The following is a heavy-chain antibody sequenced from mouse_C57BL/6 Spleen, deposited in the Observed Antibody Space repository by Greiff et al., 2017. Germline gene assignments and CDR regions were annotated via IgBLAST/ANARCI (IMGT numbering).Heavy chain of an antibody. D-gene: IGHD1-1*01. CDR2: INPSNGGT. CDR1: GYTFTSYW. J-gene: IGHJ1*03. V-gene: IGHV1-53*01. CDR3: ARRGGITTGVFDV. Sequence: QVQLQQPGTELVKPGASVKLSCKASGYTFTSYWMHWVKQRPGQGLEWIGNINPSNGGTTYNEKFKSKATLTVDKSSSTAYIQLSSLTSEDSAVYYCARRGGITTGVFDVWGTGTTVTVSS.